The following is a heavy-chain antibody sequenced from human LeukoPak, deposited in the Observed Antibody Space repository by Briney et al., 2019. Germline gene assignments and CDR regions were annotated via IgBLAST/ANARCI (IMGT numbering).Heavy chain of an antibody. CDR3: ARGRPPYYFDY. V-gene: IGHV3-53*01. J-gene: IGHJ4*02. CDR2: IYTGGNT. CDR1: GFPVSSNY. Sequence: GGSLRLSCAASGFPVSSNYMTWVRQAPGKGLEWVSVIYTGGNTDYADSVQGRFTLSRDNSKNTLYLHMNSLRVEDTAVYYCARGRPPYYFDYWGQGTLVTVSS.